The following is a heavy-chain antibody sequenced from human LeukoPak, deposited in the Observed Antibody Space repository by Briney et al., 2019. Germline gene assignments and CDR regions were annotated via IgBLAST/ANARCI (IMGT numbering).Heavy chain of an antibody. J-gene: IGHJ6*03. CDR2: ISAGGGST. Sequence: WGSLRLSCAASGFTFSSYAMSWVRQAPGKGLEWVSGISAGGGSTYYADAVKGRFTISRDNSKNTMYLQMNSLRAEDTAVYYCAKGYSGSGNYNYYYYLDVWGKGTTVTVSS. V-gene: IGHV3-23*01. D-gene: IGHD3-10*01. CDR1: GFTFSSYA. CDR3: AKGYSGSGNYNYYYYLDV.